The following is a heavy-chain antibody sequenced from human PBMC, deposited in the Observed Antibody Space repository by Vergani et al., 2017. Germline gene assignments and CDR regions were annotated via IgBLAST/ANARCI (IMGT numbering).Heavy chain of an antibody. V-gene: IGHV1-18*01. CDR3: ARDDDSGSYYGFDY. D-gene: IGHD1-26*01. CDR2: ISAYNGNT. CDR1: GGTFSSYT. J-gene: IGHJ4*02. Sequence: QVQLVQSGAEVKKPGSSVKVSCKASGGTFSSYTISWVRQAPGQGLEWMGWISAYNGNTNYAQKLQGRVTMTTDTSTSTAYMELRSLRSDDTAVYYCARDDDSGSYYGFDYWGQGTLVTVSS.